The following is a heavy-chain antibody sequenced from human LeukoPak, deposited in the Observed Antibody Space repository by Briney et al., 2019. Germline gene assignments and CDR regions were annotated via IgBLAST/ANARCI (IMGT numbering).Heavy chain of an antibody. Sequence: ASVKVSCKASGYTFTSYGISWVRQAPGQGLEWMGWISAYNGNTNYAQELQGRVTMTTDTSTSTAYMELRSLRSDDTAVYYCARDRAPYSSGWYGYWGQGTLVTVSS. V-gene: IGHV1-18*01. CDR2: ISAYNGNT. D-gene: IGHD6-19*01. CDR1: GYTFTSYG. CDR3: ARDRAPYSSGWYGY. J-gene: IGHJ4*02.